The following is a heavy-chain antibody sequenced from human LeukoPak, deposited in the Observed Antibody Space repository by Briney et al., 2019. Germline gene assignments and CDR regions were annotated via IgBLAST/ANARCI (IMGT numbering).Heavy chain of an antibody. Sequence: GGSLRLSCAASGFTFSSYSMNWVRQAPGKGLEWVSSISGSSSYIYYADSVKGRFTISRDNAKNSLYLQMNSLRAEDTAVYYCARVPRGGELWGAPDCWGQGTLVTVSS. J-gene: IGHJ4*02. CDR2: ISGSSSYI. CDR1: GFTFSSYS. CDR3: ARVPRGGELWGAPDC. D-gene: IGHD2-21*01. V-gene: IGHV3-21*01.